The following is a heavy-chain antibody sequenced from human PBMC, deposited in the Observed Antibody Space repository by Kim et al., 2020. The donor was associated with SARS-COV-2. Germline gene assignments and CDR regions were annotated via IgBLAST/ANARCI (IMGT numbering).Heavy chain of an antibody. V-gene: IGHV4-34*01. D-gene: IGHD3-10*01. Sequence: SETLSLTCAVYGGSFSGYYWSWIRQPPGKGLEWIGEINHSGSTNYNPSLKSRVTISVDTSKNQFSLKLSSVTAAGTAVSYCARGGVITMVRGVISNYYYYGMDVWGQGTTVTVSS. CDR3: ARGGVITMVRGVISNYYYYGMDV. CDR2: INHSGST. J-gene: IGHJ6*02. CDR1: GGSFSGYY.